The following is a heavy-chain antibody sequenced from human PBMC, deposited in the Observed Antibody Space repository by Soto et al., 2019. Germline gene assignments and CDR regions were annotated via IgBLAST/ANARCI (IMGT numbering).Heavy chain of an antibody. Sequence: QVQLVQSGAELKKPGASVKVSCKASGYTFTNYGISWVRQAPGQGLEWMGWINTYHGNTKYAQKLQGRVTMTKDTSTSTAYVELTSLRSDDTAVYYCARSPGYSASWGYFYYGMKIWGQGTTVIVSS. CDR1: GYTFTNYG. V-gene: IGHV1-18*01. D-gene: IGHD6-13*01. CDR2: INTYHGNT. CDR3: ARSPGYSASWGYFYYGMKI. J-gene: IGHJ6*02.